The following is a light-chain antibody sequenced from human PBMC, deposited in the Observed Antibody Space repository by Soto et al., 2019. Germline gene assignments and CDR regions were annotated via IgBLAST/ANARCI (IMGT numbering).Light chain of an antibody. J-gene: IGKJ1*01. CDR3: QQYNNWRT. V-gene: IGKV3-15*01. CDR2: DAS. CDR1: QSISSN. Sequence: ELVLTQSPATLSLSPGERATLSCRASQSISSNLAWYQQKPGQAPRLLIYDASTRATGIPARFSGSGSGTEFTLTISSLQSEDFVLYYCQQYNNWRTFGQGTKV.